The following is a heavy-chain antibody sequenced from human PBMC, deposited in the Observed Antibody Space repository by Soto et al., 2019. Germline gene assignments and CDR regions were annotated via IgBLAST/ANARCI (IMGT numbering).Heavy chain of an antibody. D-gene: IGHD1-1*01. Sequence: QVQLQQWGAGLLKPSETLSLTCAVFGGSVNSGNYYWSWIRQPPGKGLEWIGKMSHSGGTHFNPSLRSQVTISVDTSKNQFSLKMSSVTAADTALYYCARVERGTATTVVDAFDIWGPGTMVTVSS. V-gene: IGHV4-34*01. CDR3: ARVERGTATTVVDAFDI. CDR1: GGSVNSGNYY. CDR2: MSHSGGT. J-gene: IGHJ3*02.